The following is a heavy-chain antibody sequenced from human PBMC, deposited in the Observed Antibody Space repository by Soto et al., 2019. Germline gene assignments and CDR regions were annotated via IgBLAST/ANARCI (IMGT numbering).Heavy chain of an antibody. J-gene: IGHJ4*02. V-gene: IGHV4-39*01. CDR3: ARHIWTDYGDFYFDY. Sequence: PSEPLSLTCTVSGGSISSSSYYWGWIRQPPGKGLEWIGSIYRSGSTYYNPSLKSRVTISVDTSNNQFSLKLSSVTAADTAIYYCARHIWTDYGDFYFDYWGQGTLVTVSS. CDR1: GGSISSSSYY. D-gene: IGHD4-17*01. CDR2: IYRSGST.